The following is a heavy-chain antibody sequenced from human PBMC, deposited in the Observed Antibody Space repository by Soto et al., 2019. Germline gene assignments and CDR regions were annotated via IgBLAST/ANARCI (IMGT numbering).Heavy chain of an antibody. J-gene: IGHJ4*02. CDR2: ISGSGDST. V-gene: IGHV3-23*01. CDR1: GFTFSTYA. Sequence: EVQLLESGGGLVQPGGSLRLSCAASGFTFSTYAMNWVRQAPGKGLEWVSGISGSGDSTYYADSVKGRFTVSRDNSKNTLYLQMNSLGGEDTAVFYCAKERSSGWSFDYWGQGTLGTVSS. CDR3: AKERSSGWSFDY. D-gene: IGHD6-19*01.